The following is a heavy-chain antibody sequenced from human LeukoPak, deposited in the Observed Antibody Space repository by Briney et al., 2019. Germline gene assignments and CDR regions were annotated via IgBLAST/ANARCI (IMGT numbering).Heavy chain of an antibody. CDR1: DASISGHY. CDR2: ISYIGST. D-gene: IGHD1-14*01. CDR3: ARDKISINAFDM. V-gene: IGHV4-59*11. J-gene: IGHJ3*02. Sequence: SETLSLTCTVSDASISGHYLTWIRQPPGKGLEWIGYISYIGSTNYNPSLKSRVTISVDTSRNQFSLKLSSVTAADTAVYYCARDKISINAFDMWGQGTMVTVSS.